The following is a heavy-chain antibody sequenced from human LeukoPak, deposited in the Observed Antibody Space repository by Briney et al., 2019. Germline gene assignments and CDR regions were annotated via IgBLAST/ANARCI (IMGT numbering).Heavy chain of an antibody. Sequence: GGSLRLSCAASGFTFSSYWMHWVRQAPGKGLVWVSRINSDGSSTSYADSVKGRFTISRDNAKNTLYLQMNSLRAEDTAVYYCARAPTYYDSSGYYYYAFDIWGQGKMVTVS. D-gene: IGHD3-22*01. CDR1: GFTFSSYW. V-gene: IGHV3-74*01. CDR3: ARAPTYYDSSGYYYYAFDI. CDR2: INSDGSST. J-gene: IGHJ3*02.